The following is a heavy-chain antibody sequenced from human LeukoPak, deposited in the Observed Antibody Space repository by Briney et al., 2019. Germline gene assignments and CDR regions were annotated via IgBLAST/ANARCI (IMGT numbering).Heavy chain of an antibody. CDR1: GGSISSYY. J-gene: IGHJ5*02. CDR3: ARHVGGGVVVPAAIGEGWFDP. Sequence: PSETLSLTCTVSGGSISSYYWSWIRQPPGKGLEWIGYIYYSGSTNYNPSLKSRVTISVDTSKNQFSLKLSSVTAADTAVYYCARHVGGGVVVPAAIGEGWFDPWGQGTLVTVSS. CDR2: IYYSGST. V-gene: IGHV4-59*08. D-gene: IGHD2-2*02.